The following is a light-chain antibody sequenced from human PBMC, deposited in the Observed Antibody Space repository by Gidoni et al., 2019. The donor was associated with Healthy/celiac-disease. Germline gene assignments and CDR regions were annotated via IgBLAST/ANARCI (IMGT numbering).Light chain of an antibody. CDR3: HQYNNWPPMYT. CDR2: GAS. Sequence: ERVMTQSPATLSVSPVARATRSCRASQSGSSNLAWYQQKPGQAPRPLIYGASTRATGNPARFSGSGSGTEFTLTISILQSEDFAVYYCHQYNNWPPMYTFGQGTKLEIK. CDR1: QSGSSN. J-gene: IGKJ2*01. V-gene: IGKV3-15*01.